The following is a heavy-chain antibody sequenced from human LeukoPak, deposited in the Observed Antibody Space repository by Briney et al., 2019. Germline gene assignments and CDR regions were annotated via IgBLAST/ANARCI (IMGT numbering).Heavy chain of an antibody. D-gene: IGHD3-9*01. V-gene: IGHV3-48*02. CDR2: INHNAEMI. CDR1: GFPFGSYV. Sequence: GGSLRLSCEGSGFPFGSYVMSWVRQAPGKGLEWIAYINHNAEMIFYPDFVKGRFTISRDNHKKSLYLQMNALRYEDTAIYYCARDHDWAFDLWGQGTLVTVSS. J-gene: IGHJ4*02. CDR3: ARDHDWAFDL.